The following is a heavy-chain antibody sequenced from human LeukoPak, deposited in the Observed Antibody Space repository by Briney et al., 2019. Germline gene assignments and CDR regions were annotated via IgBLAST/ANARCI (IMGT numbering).Heavy chain of an antibody. CDR2: IYYSGRT. D-gene: IGHD2-21*01. Sequence: KASETLSLTCTVSAGSISGSHYYWGWIRQSPGKGLEWIGSIYYSGRTHYNPSLQSRVTISVDTSKNQFSLKLTSGTAADTAVYYCARHDRLAYCGLWGQGTLVTVSS. CDR3: ARHDRLAYCGL. CDR1: AGSISGSHYY. J-gene: IGHJ4*02. V-gene: IGHV4-39*01.